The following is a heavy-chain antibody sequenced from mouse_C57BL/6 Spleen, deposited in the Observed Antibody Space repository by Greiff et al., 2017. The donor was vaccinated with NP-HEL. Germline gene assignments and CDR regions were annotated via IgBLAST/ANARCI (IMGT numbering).Heavy chain of an antibody. V-gene: IGHV5-17*01. CDR3: ARHYYGSSLSGYSMDY. J-gene: IGHJ4*01. CDR2: ISSGSSTI. Sequence: DVKLVESGGGLVKPGGSLKLSCEASGFTFSDYGMHWVRQAPEKGLEWVAYISSGSSTIYYAEKVKGRFTIPRDNAKNTLFLQMTSLRSEDTAMYYGARHYYGSSLSGYSMDYWGQGTSVTVSS. D-gene: IGHD1-1*01. CDR1: GFTFSDYG.